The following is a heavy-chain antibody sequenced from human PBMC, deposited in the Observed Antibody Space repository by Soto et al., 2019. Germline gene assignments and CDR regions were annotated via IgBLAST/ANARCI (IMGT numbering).Heavy chain of an antibody. V-gene: IGHV3-23*01. CDR1: GLNCRSHA. J-gene: IGHJ6*03. CDR3: AQDQLNDADYYYYMDV. D-gene: IGHD1-1*01. Sequence: GGSLRLSCAAAGLNCRSHAMSWIRKAPGKGLEWGSAISGSGGSTYYADSVKGRFTISRDNSKNTLYLQMNSLRAEDTAVYYYAQDQLNDADYYYYMDVWGKGTTVTVSS. CDR2: ISGSGGST.